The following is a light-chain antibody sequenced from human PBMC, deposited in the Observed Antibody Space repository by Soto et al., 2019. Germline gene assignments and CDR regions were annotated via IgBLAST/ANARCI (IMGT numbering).Light chain of an antibody. J-gene: IGKJ1*01. CDR3: QQSYSTPRT. V-gene: IGKV1-39*01. CDR1: QRISTH. CDR2: VAY. Sequence: DIQMTQSPSSLSASVGDRVTITCRASQRISTHLNWYQQKPGKAPNLLIYVAYNLQSGLPSRFSGSGSGTDFTLTISSLQPEDFATYYCQQSYSTPRTFGQGTKVEIK.